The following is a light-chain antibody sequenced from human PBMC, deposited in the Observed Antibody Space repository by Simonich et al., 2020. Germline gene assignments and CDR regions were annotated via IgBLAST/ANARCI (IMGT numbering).Light chain of an antibody. CDR1: SSAVGGYNY. Sequence: QSALTQPASVSGSPGPVITISFTGTSSAVGGYNYVSWFQQHPGKSPKLMIYDVSKRPSGFSNRFSGSKSGNTASLTSSGLQAEDEADYYCSSYTSSSTLVFGGGTKLTVL. CDR3: SSYTSSSTLV. CDR2: DVS. V-gene: IGLV2-14*01. J-gene: IGLJ2*01.